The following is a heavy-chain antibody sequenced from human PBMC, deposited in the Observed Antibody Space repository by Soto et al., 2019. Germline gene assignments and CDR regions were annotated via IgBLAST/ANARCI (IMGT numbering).Heavy chain of an antibody. CDR3: AKGDNLGPETGYAFDP. CDR1: GDSVSSNTAS. V-gene: IGHV6-1*01. CDR2: TYFRSKWYN. D-gene: IGHD5-12*01. Sequence: PSQTLSLTCAISGDSVSSNTASWNWIRQSPSRGLEWLGRTYFRSKWYNDYAVSVKSRIIINPDTSNNQSSLQLNSVTPEDTAVYFCAKGDNLGPETGYAFDPWGQGIMVTVSS. J-gene: IGHJ5*02.